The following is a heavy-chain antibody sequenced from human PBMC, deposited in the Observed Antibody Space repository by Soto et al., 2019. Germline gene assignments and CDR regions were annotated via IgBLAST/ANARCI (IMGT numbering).Heavy chain of an antibody. V-gene: IGHV1-46*01. CDR1: GYTFIAYY. D-gene: IGHD3-10*01. CDR2: INPRGDST. CDR3: ARDLPTFTRASDY. J-gene: IGHJ4*02. Sequence: ASGKVSCKATGYTFIAYYMHWVRQAPGQGLEWVGIINPRGDSTSYAQKFKGRVTMTTDTSTSTVYMELSSLRSEDTAVYYCARDLPTFTRASDYWGQGTLVTVSS.